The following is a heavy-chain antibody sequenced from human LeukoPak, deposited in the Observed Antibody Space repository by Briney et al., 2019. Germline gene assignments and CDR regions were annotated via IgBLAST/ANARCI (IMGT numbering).Heavy chain of an antibody. CDR2: ISAYNGNT. CDR1: GYTFTSYG. Sequence: ASVKVSCKASGYTFTSYGISWVRQAPGQGLEWMGWISAYNGNTNYAQKLQGRVTMTTDTSTSTAYMELRSLGSDDTAVYYCARGSLFSSSSWYVWFDPWGQGTLVTVSS. J-gene: IGHJ5*02. D-gene: IGHD6-13*01. V-gene: IGHV1-18*01. CDR3: ARGSLFSSSSWYVWFDP.